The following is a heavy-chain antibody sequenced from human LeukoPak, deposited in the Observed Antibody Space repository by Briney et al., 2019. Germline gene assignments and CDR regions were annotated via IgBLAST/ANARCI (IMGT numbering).Heavy chain of an antibody. Sequence: ASVKVSCKATGYTFTSYGISWVRQAPEQGLEWVGWISAYNGNTNYAQKLQGRVTMTTDTSTSTAYMELRSLRSDATAVYYCARTDYDILTGYYYYYYYYMDVWGKGTTVTISS. CDR1: GYTFTSYG. J-gene: IGHJ6*03. CDR3: ARTDYDILTGYYYYYYYYMDV. CDR2: ISAYNGNT. D-gene: IGHD3-9*01. V-gene: IGHV1-18*01.